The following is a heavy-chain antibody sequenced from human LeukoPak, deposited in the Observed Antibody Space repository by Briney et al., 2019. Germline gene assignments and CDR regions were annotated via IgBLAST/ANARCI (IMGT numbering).Heavy chain of an antibody. D-gene: IGHD2-8*01. CDR1: GYTFTNYG. J-gene: IGHJ4*02. CDR2: ISTYNGNT. V-gene: IGHV1-18*01. CDR3: ARSNGDYITY. Sequence: ASVKVSCKASGYTFTNYGISWVRQAPGQGIEWMGWISTYNGNTNYAQKLQGRVTMTTDTSTSTAYMELRSLRSDDTAVYYCARSNGDYITYWGQGTLVTVSS.